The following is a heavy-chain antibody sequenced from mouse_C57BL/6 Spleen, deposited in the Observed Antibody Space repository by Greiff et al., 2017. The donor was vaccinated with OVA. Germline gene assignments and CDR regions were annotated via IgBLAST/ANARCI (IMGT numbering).Heavy chain of an antibody. CDR1: GFSLSTSGMG. D-gene: IGHD2-4*01. CDR3: ARRYDYDEVYYYAMDY. J-gene: IGHJ4*01. CDR2: IYWDDDK. V-gene: IGHV8-12*01. Sequence: QVTLKECGPGILQSSQTLSLTCSFSGFSLSTSGMGVSWIRQPSGKGLEWLAHIYWDDDKRYNPSLKSRLTISKDTSRNQVFLKITSVDTADTATYYCARRYDYDEVYYYAMDYWGQGTSVTVSS.